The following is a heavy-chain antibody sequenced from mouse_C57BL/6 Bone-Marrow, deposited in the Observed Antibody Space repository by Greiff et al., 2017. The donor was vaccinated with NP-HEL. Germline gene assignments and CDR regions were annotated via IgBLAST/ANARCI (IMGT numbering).Heavy chain of an antibody. Sequence: VQLHQSGAELVRPGTSVKVSCKASGYAFTNYLIEWVKQRPGQGLEWIGVINPGSGGTNYNEKFKGKATLTADKSSSTAYMQLSSLTSEDSAVYFCAREGEDDYDGFAYWGQGTLVTVSA. D-gene: IGHD2-4*01. CDR3: AREGEDDYDGFAY. V-gene: IGHV1-54*01. J-gene: IGHJ3*01. CDR1: GYAFTNYL. CDR2: INPGSGGT.